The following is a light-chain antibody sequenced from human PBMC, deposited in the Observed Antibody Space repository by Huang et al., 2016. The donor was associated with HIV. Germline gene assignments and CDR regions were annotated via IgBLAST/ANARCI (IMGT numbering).Light chain of an antibody. V-gene: IGKV1-5*01. Sequence: DIQMTQSPSTLSASVGDRVTITCRASQSNTRWLAWYQQKPGKAPKVLIYDVSSLESGVPSRFGGSGSGAEFTLTISSLQPDNFATYYCQQYNNFSWTFGQGTKVEIK. CDR3: QQYNNFSWT. CDR2: DVS. CDR1: QSNTRW. J-gene: IGKJ1*01.